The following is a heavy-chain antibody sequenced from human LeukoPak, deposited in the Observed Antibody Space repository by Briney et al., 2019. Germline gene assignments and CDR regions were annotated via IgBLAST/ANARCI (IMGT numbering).Heavy chain of an antibody. J-gene: IGHJ6*02. D-gene: IGHD2-2*01. CDR1: GFTFSSYG. CDR3: ARALDIVVVPAAYYYYGMDV. CDR2: IWYDGSNK. Sequence: GGSLRLSCAASGFTFSSYGMHWVRQAPGKGLEWVAVIWYDGSNKYYADSVKGRFTISSDNAKNSLYLQMNSLRAEDTAVYYCARALDIVVVPAAYYYYGMDVWGQGTTVTVSS. V-gene: IGHV3-33*01.